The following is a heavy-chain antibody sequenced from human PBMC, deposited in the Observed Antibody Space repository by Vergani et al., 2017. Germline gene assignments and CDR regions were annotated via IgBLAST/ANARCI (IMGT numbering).Heavy chain of an antibody. CDR1: GFSFENSG. J-gene: IGHJ6*02. V-gene: IGHV3-30*02. Sequence: QAQLVESGGGVVQPGGSLRLSCVGSGFSFENSGMHWVRQAPGKGLEWVGLIRGDGSNQYYRDSVKGRFTISRDNSKNTVYLQINGLRGEDTAIYYCAKRLLGIVAGNGMDVWGQGTTVTVFS. CDR2: IRGDGSNQ. D-gene: IGHD5-12*01. CDR3: AKRLLGIVAGNGMDV.